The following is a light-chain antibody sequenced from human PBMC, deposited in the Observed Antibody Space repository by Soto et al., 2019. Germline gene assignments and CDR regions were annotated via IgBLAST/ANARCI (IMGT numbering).Light chain of an antibody. Sequence: QSVLTQPPSASGTPGQRVTIYCSGSSSNIGSNYVYWYQQLPGTAPKLLIYRNNQRPSGVPDRFSGSKSGTSASLAISGLRSEYEAHYYCAAWDDSLSAFYVFGTGTKVTVL. CDR3: AAWDDSLSAFYV. J-gene: IGLJ1*01. CDR2: RNN. V-gene: IGLV1-47*01. CDR1: SSNIGSNY.